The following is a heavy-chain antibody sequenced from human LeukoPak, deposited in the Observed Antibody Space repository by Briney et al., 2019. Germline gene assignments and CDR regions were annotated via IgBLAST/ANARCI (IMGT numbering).Heavy chain of an antibody. V-gene: IGHV3-66*01. Sequence: PGGSLRLSCAASGFTFSSYTMSWVRQAPGKGLEWVSVIYSGGSTYYADSVKGRFTISRDNSKNTLYLQMNSLRAEDTAVYYCARFSGVDRYFDLWGRGTLVTVSS. CDR2: IYSGGST. D-gene: IGHD1-26*01. CDR3: ARFSGVDRYFDL. J-gene: IGHJ2*01. CDR1: GFTFSSYT.